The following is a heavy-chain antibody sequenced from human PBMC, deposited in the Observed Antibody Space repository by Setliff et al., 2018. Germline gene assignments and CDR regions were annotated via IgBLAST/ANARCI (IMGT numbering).Heavy chain of an antibody. CDR1: GFTLRSYG. J-gene: IGHJ4*02. Sequence: PGGSLRLSCAASGFTLRSYGMHWVRQAPGKGLEWVALIWSDGSKEKYVDSVKGRFTISRDNSKNTLYLQMNSLKTEDTAVYYCTTPETQGDYWGQGTLVTVSS. V-gene: IGHV3-33*03. CDR2: IWSDGSKE. CDR3: TTPETQGDY.